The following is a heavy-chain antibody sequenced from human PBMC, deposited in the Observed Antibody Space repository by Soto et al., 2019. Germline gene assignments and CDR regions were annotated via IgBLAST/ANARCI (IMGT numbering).Heavy chain of an antibody. D-gene: IGHD3-10*01. Sequence: EVQLVESGGGLVQPGGSLRLSCAASGFTFSSYWMSWVRQAPGKWLEWVANIKQDGSEKYYVDSVKGRFTISRDNAKNSLSLQMNSLRAEDTAVYYCARDKGRVRGVITNYYYYYGMDVWGQGTTVTVSS. CDR3: ARDKGRVRGVITNYYYYYGMDV. CDR1: GFTFSSYW. CDR2: IKQDGSEK. J-gene: IGHJ6*02. V-gene: IGHV3-7*01.